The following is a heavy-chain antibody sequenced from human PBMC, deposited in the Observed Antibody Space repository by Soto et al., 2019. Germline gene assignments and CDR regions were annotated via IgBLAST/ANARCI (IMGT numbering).Heavy chain of an antibody. CDR2: IVGRGGGT. Sequence: EVQLLESGGGLVQPGGSLRLSCAAAGFTLSDYAMSWVRQAPEKGLEWVAVIVGRGGGTFYADSVKGRFTISRDNSKNTLYLQMNSLRAEDTAVYYCAKDRAAVSSEGLDYWGQGTLVTVSS. CDR1: GFTLSDYA. V-gene: IGHV3-23*01. J-gene: IGHJ4*02. D-gene: IGHD3-10*01. CDR3: AKDRAAVSSEGLDY.